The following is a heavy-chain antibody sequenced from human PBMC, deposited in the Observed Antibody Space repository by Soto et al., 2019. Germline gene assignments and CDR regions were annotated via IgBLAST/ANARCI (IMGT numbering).Heavy chain of an antibody. CDR1: GYTFTSYG. CDR2: ISAYNGNT. D-gene: IGHD3-10*01. Sequence: ASVKVSCKASGYTFTSYGISWVRQAPGQGLEWMGWISAYNGNTNYAQKLQGRVTMTTDTSTSTAYMELRSLRSDDTAVYYCARDPPITIVRGVIIHNWLDPCGQRTLVTVSA. J-gene: IGHJ5*01. CDR3: ARDPPITIVRGVIIHNWLDP. V-gene: IGHV1-18*01.